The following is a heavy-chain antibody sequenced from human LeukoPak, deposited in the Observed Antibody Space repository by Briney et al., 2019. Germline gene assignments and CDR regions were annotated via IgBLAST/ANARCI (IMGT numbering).Heavy chain of an antibody. CDR3: VRGAGPGTPFD. Sequence: PGGSLRLSCAASGFTFSSYAMSCVRQAPGKGLEWVSAISGSGGSTYYADSVKGRFTISRDNSKNTLYLQMNSLRVEDSAIYSCVRGAGPGTPFDWGQGILVTVSS. D-gene: IGHD1-1*01. V-gene: IGHV3-23*01. CDR2: ISGSGGST. J-gene: IGHJ1*01. CDR1: GFTFSSYA.